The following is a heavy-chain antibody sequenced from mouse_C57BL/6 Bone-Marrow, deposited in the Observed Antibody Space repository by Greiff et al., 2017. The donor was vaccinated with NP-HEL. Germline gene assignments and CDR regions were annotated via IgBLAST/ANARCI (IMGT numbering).Heavy chain of an antibody. J-gene: IGHJ3*01. CDR1: GYTFTSYG. V-gene: IGHV1-81*01. CDR2: IYPRSGNT. CDR3: ARKWGNYDYDWFAY. Sequence: QVQLKESGAELARPGASVKLSCKASGYTFTSYGISWVKQRTGQGLEWIGEIYPRSGNTYYNEKFKGKATLTADKSSSTAYMELRSLASEDSAVYFCARKWGNYDYDWFAYWGQGTLVTVSA. D-gene: IGHD2-4*01.